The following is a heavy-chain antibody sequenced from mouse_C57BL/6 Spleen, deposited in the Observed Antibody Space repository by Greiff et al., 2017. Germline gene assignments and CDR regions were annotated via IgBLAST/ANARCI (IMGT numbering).Heavy chain of an antibody. CDR1: GYTFTSYW. D-gene: IGHD1-1*01. CDR2: IYPGSGST. J-gene: IGHJ2*01. Sequence: VQLQQPGAELVKPGASVKMSCKASGYTFTSYWITWVKQRPGQGLAWIGDIYPGSGSTNYNEKFKSKATLTVDTSSSTASMQLSSLTSEDSAVYYCARGINYYGSSYYFDYWGQGTTLTVSS. CDR3: ARGINYYGSSYYFDY. V-gene: IGHV1-55*01.